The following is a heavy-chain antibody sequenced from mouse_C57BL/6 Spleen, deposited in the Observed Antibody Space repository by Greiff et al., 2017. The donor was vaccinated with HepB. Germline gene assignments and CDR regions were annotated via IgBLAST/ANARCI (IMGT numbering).Heavy chain of an antibody. CDR3: TRSPYDGQGY. J-gene: IGHJ4*01. V-gene: IGHV1-15*01. D-gene: IGHD2-3*01. Sequence: QVQLQQSGAELVRPGASVTLSCKASGYTFTDYEMHWVKQTPVHGLEWIGAIDPETGGTAYNQKFKGKAILTADKSSSTAYMELRSLTSEDSAVYYCTRSPYDGQGYWGQGTSVTVSS. CDR1: GYTFTDYE. CDR2: IDPETGGT.